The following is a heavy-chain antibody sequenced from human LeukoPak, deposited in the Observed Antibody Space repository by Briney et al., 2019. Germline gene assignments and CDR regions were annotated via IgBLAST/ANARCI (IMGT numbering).Heavy chain of an antibody. J-gene: IGHJ3*02. Sequence: GGPLRLSCAASGFTFGSYWMYWVRQAPEKGLVCISRVNNDGTGTIYADSVKGRFTISRDNAKNTVFLQLNSLRTEDTAVYYCARGGAFHAFDIWGQGTMVTVSS. CDR2: VNNDGTGT. CDR1: GFTFGSYW. V-gene: IGHV3-74*01. CDR3: ARGGAFHAFDI.